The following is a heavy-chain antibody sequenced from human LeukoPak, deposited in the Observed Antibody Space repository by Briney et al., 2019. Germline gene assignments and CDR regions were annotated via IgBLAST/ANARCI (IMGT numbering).Heavy chain of an antibody. J-gene: IGHJ5*02. V-gene: IGHV3-48*02. Sequence: GGSLRLSCAASGFTFSSYSMNWVRQAPGKGLEWVSYISSSSSTIYYADSVEGRFTISRDNAKNSLYLQMNSLRDEDTAVYYCARDFCSSTSCYPLWFDPWGQGTLVTVSS. CDR1: GFTFSSYS. CDR3: ARDFCSSTSCYPLWFDP. CDR2: ISSSSSTI. D-gene: IGHD2-2*01.